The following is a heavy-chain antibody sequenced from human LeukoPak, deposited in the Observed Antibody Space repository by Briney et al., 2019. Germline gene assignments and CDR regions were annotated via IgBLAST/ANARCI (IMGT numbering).Heavy chain of an antibody. CDR3: ARLKARDAFDI. Sequence: SETLSLTCTVAGGSISSYSWKWIRQSPGRGLEWIGYVYYSGSTMYNPSLRSRVTISVDTSKNQFSLKLSSVTAAETAVYYCARLKARDAFDIWGQGTMVTVSS. CDR2: VYYSGST. CDR1: GGSISSYS. V-gene: IGHV4-59*12. J-gene: IGHJ3*02.